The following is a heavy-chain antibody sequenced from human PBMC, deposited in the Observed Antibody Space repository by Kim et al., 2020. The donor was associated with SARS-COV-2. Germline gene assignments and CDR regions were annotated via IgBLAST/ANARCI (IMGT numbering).Heavy chain of an antibody. J-gene: IGHJ2*01. D-gene: IGHD5-12*01. CDR3: ARSDGGYSGYAPHPFDL. CDR1: GGSISSGSYY. CDR2: IYTSGST. V-gene: IGHV4-61*02. Sequence: SETLSLTCTVSGGSISSGSYYWSWIRQSAGQGLEWIGRIYTSGSTNYNPSLKSRVTISVDTSKKQFSLKLNSVTAADTAVYYCARSDGGYSGYAPHPFDLWGRGTLVTVSS.